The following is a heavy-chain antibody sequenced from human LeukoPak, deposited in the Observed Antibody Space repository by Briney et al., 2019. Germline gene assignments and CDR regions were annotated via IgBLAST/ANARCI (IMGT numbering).Heavy chain of an antibody. D-gene: IGHD1-20*01. J-gene: IGHJ4*02. CDR1: GFTFSNAW. Sequence: PGGSLRLSCAASGFTFSNAWMSWVRQAPGKGLEWVGFIRSKAYGGTTEYAASVKGRFTISRDDSKSIAYLQMNSLKTEDTAVYYCTRGPLYNWNDVSFNEYDYWGQGTLVTVSS. CDR3: TRGPLYNWNDVSFNEYDY. CDR2: IRSKAYGGTT. V-gene: IGHV3-49*04.